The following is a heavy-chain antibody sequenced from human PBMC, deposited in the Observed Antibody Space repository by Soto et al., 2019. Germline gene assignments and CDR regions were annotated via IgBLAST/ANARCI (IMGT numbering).Heavy chain of an antibody. Sequence: SVKVSCKASGGTFSSYTISWVRQAPGQGLEWMGRIIPILGIANYAQKFQGRVTITADKSTSTAYMELSSLRSEDTAVYYCARSSSGWYYDDAFDIWGQGTMVTVSS. CDR3: ARSSSGWYYDDAFDI. CDR2: IIPILGIA. CDR1: GGTFSSYT. V-gene: IGHV1-69*02. D-gene: IGHD6-19*01. J-gene: IGHJ3*02.